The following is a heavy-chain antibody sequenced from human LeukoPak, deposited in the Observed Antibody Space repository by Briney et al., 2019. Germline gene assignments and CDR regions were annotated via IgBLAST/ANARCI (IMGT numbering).Heavy chain of an antibody. CDR3: ARVRGLRGIDY. V-gene: IGHV4-59*10. D-gene: IGHD4-17*01. CDR2: IYTSGST. Sequence: PSETLSLTCAVYGGSFSGYYWSWIRQPPGKGLEWIGRIYTSGSTNYNPSLKRRVTISVDTSKNQFSLKLSSVTAADTAVYYCARVRGLRGIDYWGQGTLVTVSS. CDR1: GGSFSGYY. J-gene: IGHJ4*02.